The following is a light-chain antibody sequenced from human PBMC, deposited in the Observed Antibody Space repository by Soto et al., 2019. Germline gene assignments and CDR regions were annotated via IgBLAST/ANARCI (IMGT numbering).Light chain of an antibody. CDR1: QSVSSSY. Sequence: EIVLTQSPGTLSLSPGERATLSCRASQSVSSSYLAWYQQKPGQAPRLLIYGASSRATGIPDRFSGSGSGTDFTLTISRLEPEDSAVYYWQHYGSSPGTFGQGTKVEIK. CDR3: QHYGSSPGT. CDR2: GAS. J-gene: IGKJ1*01. V-gene: IGKV3-20*01.